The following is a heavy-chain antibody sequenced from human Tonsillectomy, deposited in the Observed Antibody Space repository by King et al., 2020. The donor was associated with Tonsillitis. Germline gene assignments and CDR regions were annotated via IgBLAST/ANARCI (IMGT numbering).Heavy chain of an antibody. CDR2: ISYDGSNK. D-gene: IGHD6-19*01. Sequence: VQRVETGGGVVQPGRSLRLSCAASGFTFSSYGMHGVRQAPGKGLERGAVISYDGSNKYYAESVKGRFTISRENTKNTLYLQMNSLRHEDTAVYYCAKDHSSGLYSAYDYWGQGTLVTVSS. J-gene: IGHJ4*02. CDR3: AKDHSSGLYSAYDY. CDR1: GFTFSSYG. V-gene: IGHV3-30*18.